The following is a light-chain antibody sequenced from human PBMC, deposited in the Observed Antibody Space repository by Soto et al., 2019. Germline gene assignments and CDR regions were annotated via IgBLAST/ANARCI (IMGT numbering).Light chain of an antibody. CDR3: QQDLQSPLFT. CDR2: LGS. CDR1: QSLLHSNGYNY. V-gene: IGKV2-28*01. Sequence: DIVMTQSPLSLPVTPGEPASISCRSSQSLLHSNGYNYLDWYLQKPGQSPQLLIYLGSNRASGVPDRFSGSGSGTDFTLKISRVEAEDVGVYYCQQDLQSPLFTFGPGTKVDIK. J-gene: IGKJ3*01.